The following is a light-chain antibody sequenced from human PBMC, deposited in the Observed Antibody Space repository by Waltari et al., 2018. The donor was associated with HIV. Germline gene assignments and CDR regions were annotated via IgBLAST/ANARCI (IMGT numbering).Light chain of an antibody. J-gene: IGLJ2*01. CDR1: SANIGQKI. CDR2: KTY. CDR3: AAWDDYMEGHV. Sequence: QSVLTQPPPASGTPGQAVTLSCSGSSANIGQKIVNWSQKPPGTAPKILIHKTYQRPSGVPDRVSGSQSGTSASLAISGLQSEDEADYYCAAWDDYMEGHVFGGGTKLTIL. V-gene: IGLV1-44*01.